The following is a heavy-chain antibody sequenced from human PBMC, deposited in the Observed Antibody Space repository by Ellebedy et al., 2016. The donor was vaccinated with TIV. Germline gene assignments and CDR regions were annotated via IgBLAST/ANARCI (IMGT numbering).Heavy chain of an antibody. CDR3: ARVRRMNWFDP. CDR2: MNSDTGNT. V-gene: IGHV1-8*01. Sequence: ASVKVSCKASGYTFTTFGVIWVRQATGQGLEWMGWMNSDTGNTGYAHKFQGRITLTRNTSISTAYMELTSLRSEDTALYYCARVRRMNWFDPWGQGTLVTVSS. CDR1: GYTFTTFG. J-gene: IGHJ5*02. D-gene: IGHD1-1*01.